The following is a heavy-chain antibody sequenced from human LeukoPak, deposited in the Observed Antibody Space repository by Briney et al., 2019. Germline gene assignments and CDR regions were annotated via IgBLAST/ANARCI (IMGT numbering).Heavy chain of an antibody. CDR1: GGSFSGYY. V-gene: IGHV4-34*01. J-gene: IGHJ5*02. D-gene: IGHD6-13*01. Sequence: PSETLSLTCAAYGGSFSGYYWSWIPQPPGKGLEWIGEINHSGSTNYNPSLKSRVTISVDTSKNQFSLKLSSVTAADTAVYYCARPKQQLVSYWFDPWGQGTLVTVSS. CDR3: ARPKQQLVSYWFDP. CDR2: INHSGST.